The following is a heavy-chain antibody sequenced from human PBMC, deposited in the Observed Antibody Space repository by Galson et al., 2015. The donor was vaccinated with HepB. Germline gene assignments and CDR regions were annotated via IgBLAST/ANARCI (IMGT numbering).Heavy chain of an antibody. Sequence: SLRLSCAASGFTFSSYSMNWVRQAPGKGLEWVSSISSSSSYIYYADSVKGRFTISRDNAKNSLYLQMNSLRAEDTAVYYCACIAARPPGSPGHEAAIDYWGQGTLVTVSS. CDR3: ACIAARPPGSPGHEAAIDY. CDR1: GFTFSSYS. J-gene: IGHJ4*02. D-gene: IGHD6-6*01. V-gene: IGHV3-21*01. CDR2: ISSSSSYI.